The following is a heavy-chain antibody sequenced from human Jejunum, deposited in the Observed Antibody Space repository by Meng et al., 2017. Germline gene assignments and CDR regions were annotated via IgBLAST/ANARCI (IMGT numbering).Heavy chain of an antibody. D-gene: IGHD3-10*01. J-gene: IGHJ4*02. V-gene: IGHV4-34*01. CDR2: IDQSGST. CDR3: ARGGDPRAYYFDY. Sequence: QRGAGLLPPSEALSVTCAGYGGSFSGHYCGWIRQAPGKGLEWIGDIDQSGSTNYNPSLKNRVTISVDTSRNQISLNLNSVTAADTAVYYCARGGDPRAYYFDYWGQGNLVTVSS. CDR1: GGSFSGHY.